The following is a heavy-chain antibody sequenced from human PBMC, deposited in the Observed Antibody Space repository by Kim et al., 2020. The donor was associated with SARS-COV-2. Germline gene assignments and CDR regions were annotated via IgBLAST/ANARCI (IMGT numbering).Heavy chain of an antibody. V-gene: IGHV3-23*01. CDR2: ISGSGGST. J-gene: IGHJ4*02. CDR1: GFTVSSNY. D-gene: IGHD4-17*01. Sequence: GGSLRLSCAASGFTVSSNYMSWVRQAPGKGLEWVSAISGSGGSTYYADSVKGRFTISRDNSKNTLYLQMNSLRAEDTAVYYCAKSTTVARGGIDYWGQGTLVSVSS. CDR3: AKSTTVARGGIDY.